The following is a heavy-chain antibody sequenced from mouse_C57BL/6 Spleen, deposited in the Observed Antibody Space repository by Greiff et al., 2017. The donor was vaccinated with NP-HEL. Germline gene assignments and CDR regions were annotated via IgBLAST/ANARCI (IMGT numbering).Heavy chain of an antibody. V-gene: IGHV1-54*01. CDR3: ARWRDMGNYYFDY. D-gene: IGHD2-1*01. CDR2: INPGSGGT. CDR1: GYAFTNYL. J-gene: IGHJ2*01. Sequence: VKLQESGAELVRPGTSVKVSCKASGYAFTNYLIEWVKQRPGQGLEWIGVINPGSGGTNYNEKFKGKATLTADKSSSTAYMQLSSLTSEDSAVYFCARWRDMGNYYFDYWGQGTTLTVSS.